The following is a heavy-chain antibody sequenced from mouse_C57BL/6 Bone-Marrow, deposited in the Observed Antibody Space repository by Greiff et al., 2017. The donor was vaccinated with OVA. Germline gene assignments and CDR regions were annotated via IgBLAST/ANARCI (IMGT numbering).Heavy chain of an antibody. V-gene: IGHV14-3*01. CDR2: IDPANGNT. D-gene: IGHD1-1*01. Sequence: EVQLQPSLAELVRPGASVKLSCTASGFNIKNTYMHWVKQRPEQGLEWIGRIDPANGNTKYAPKFQGKATITADTSSNTAYLQLSSLTSEDTAIYYCARGDYYGSSSFAYWGQGTLVTVSA. CDR3: ARGDYYGSSSFAY. CDR1: GFNIKNTY. J-gene: IGHJ3*01.